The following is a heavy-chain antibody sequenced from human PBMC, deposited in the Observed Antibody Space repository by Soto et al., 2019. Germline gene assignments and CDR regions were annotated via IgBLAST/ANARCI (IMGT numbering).Heavy chain of an antibody. J-gene: IGHJ4*02. CDR3: ARDRSRYSSSWYDPY. Sequence: AGGSLRLSCAASGFTFSSYWMSWVRQAPGKGLEWVANIKQDGSEKYYVDSVKGRFTISRDNAKNSLYLQMNSLRAEDTAVYYCARDRSRYSSSWYDPYWGQGTLVTVSS. V-gene: IGHV3-7*03. CDR1: GFTFSSYW. D-gene: IGHD6-13*01. CDR2: IKQDGSEK.